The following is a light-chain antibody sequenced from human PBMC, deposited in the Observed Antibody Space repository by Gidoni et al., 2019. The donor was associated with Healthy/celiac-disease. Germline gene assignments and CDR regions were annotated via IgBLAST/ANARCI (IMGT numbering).Light chain of an antibody. CDR3: QQRSNWPPMYT. J-gene: IGKJ2*01. CDR1: QSVSSY. CDR2: HAS. Sequence: EIVLTQSPATLSLSPGERATLSCRASQSVSSYLAWYQQKPGQAPRLLIYHASNRATGIPASFSGSGSGTDFTLTISSLEPEDFAVYYCQQRSNWPPMYTFGQGTKLEIK. V-gene: IGKV3-11*01.